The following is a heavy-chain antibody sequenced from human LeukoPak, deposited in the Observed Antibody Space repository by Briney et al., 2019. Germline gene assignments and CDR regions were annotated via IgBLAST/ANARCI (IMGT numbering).Heavy chain of an antibody. CDR1: GFTFSNYA. Sequence: GGSLRLSCTASGFTFSNYAIHWVRQAPGKGLEWVAVIPHHGSDKYYADSVKGRFTISRDNSKNTLDLQMNGLRDEDTAVYYCAKGIAVADLYYMDVWGKGTTVTVSS. V-gene: IGHV3-30-3*01. CDR2: IPHHGSDK. D-gene: IGHD6-19*01. CDR3: AKGIAVADLYYMDV. J-gene: IGHJ6*03.